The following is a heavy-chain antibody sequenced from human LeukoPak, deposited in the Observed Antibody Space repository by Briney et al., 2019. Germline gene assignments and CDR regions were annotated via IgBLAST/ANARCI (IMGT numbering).Heavy chain of an antibody. D-gene: IGHD2-2*01. CDR2: IYHTGST. Sequence: PSETLSLTCNVSGASISSNYLSWIRQPPGKGLEWIGFIYHTGSTNYNPSLKSRVTISVDTSKNQFSLKLSSVTAADTAVYYCARDYCSSTTCYDSYYYGMDVWGQGTTVTV. CDR1: GASISSNY. J-gene: IGHJ6*02. V-gene: IGHV4-59*01. CDR3: ARDYCSSTTCYDSYYYGMDV.